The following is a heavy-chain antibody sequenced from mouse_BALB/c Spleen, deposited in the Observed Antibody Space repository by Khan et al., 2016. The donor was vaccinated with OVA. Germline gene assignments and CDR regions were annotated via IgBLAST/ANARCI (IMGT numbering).Heavy chain of an antibody. Sequence: VQLQQSGAELVKSGATVKLSCTASGLNITDTYMHWLKQWPEQGLEWIGRIVRPNGNTNYAPTFKGRATITADTSSNTAYLQLSSVTSEDTAVYYCARMAGKWGQGTTLTVSS. V-gene: IGHV14-3*02. CDR1: GLNITDTY. J-gene: IGHJ2*01. CDR2: IVRPNGNT. CDR3: ARMAGK.